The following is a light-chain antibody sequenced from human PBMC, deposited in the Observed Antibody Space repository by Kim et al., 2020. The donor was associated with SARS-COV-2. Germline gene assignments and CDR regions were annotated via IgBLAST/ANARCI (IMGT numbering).Light chain of an antibody. CDR1: QSGGSQ. V-gene: IGKV3-11*01. CDR3: QQRIRWPVT. Sequence: SPGESAALSCRASQSGGSQLAWYQQRPGQAPRLLIFDASSRATGIPARFSGSGSGTDFTLTISSLEPEDFAVYYCQQRIRWPVTFGQGTKLEI. J-gene: IGKJ2*01. CDR2: DAS.